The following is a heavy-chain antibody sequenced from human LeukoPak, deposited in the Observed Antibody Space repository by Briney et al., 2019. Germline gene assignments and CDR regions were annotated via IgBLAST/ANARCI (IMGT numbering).Heavy chain of an antibody. J-gene: IGHJ4*02. CDR2: INHSGST. CDR1: GGSISNYY. V-gene: IGHV4-34*01. D-gene: IGHD3-22*01. CDR3: AREYYYDSSGYPDY. Sequence: PSETLSLTCTVSGGSISNYYWSWIRQPPGKGLEWIGEINHSGSTNYNPSLKSRVTISVDTSKNQFSLKLSSVTAADTAVYYCAREYYYDSSGYPDYWGQGTLVTVSS.